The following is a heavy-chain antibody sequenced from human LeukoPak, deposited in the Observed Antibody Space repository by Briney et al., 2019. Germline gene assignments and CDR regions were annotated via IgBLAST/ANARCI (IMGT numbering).Heavy chain of an antibody. J-gene: IGHJ3*01. CDR1: GFTFSGHW. CDR2: MNGDGSQI. CDR3: VAWGNSGNS. D-gene: IGHD1-26*01. V-gene: IGHV3-7*01. Sequence: GGSLRLSCAASGFTFSGHWMSWVRQARAKGLEWVAHMNGDGSQIYYMDFVKGRFTISRDNAKNSLYLQMNGLRAEDTAVYYCVAWGNSGNSWGQGTMVIVSS.